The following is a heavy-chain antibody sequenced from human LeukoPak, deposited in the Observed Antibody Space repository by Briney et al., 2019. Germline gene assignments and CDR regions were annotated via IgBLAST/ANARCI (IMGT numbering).Heavy chain of an antibody. V-gene: IGHV4-59*01. D-gene: IGHD3-10*01. CDR1: GGSISSYY. CDR3: ARGSDYGYRSYWYFDL. J-gene: IGHJ2*01. CDR2: IYYSGST. Sequence: PSETLSLTCTVSGGSISSYYWSWIRQPPGKGLEWIGYIYYSGSTNYNPFLKSRVTISVDTSKNQFSLKLSSVTAADTAVYYCARGSDYGYRSYWYFDLWGRGTLVTVSS.